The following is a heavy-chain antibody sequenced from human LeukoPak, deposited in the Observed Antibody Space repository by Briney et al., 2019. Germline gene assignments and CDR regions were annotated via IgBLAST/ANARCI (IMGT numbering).Heavy chain of an antibody. D-gene: IGHD4-17*01. J-gene: IGHJ4*02. CDR1: GGSIRSYY. CDR3: ARTGSTVTMLYPFDH. CDR2: IYYSGST. V-gene: IGHV4-59*01. Sequence: SETLSLTCTVSGGSIRSYYWSWIRQPPGQGLEWIGYIYYSGSTNYNPYLKSRVSISVDTSKNQFSLKLSSVTAADTAVYYCARTGSTVTMLYPFDHWGQGTLVTVSS.